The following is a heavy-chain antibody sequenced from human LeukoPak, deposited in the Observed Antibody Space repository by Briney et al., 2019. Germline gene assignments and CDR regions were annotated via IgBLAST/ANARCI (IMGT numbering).Heavy chain of an antibody. V-gene: IGHV1-2*02. CDR2: INPNSGGT. CDR3: ARDRGQQLVPYYYYYYMDV. Sequence: ASVKVSCKASGYTFTGYYMHWVRQAPGQGLEWMGWINPNSGGTNYAQKFQGRVTMTRDTSISTAYMELSRLRSDDTAVYYCARDRGQQLVPYYYYYYMDVWGKGTTVTVSS. CDR1: GYTFTGYY. D-gene: IGHD6-13*01. J-gene: IGHJ6*03.